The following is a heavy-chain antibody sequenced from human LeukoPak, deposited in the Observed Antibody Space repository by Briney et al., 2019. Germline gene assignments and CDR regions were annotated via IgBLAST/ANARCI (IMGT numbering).Heavy chain of an antibody. D-gene: IGHD2-15*01. CDR2: IYYSGST. V-gene: IGHV4-59*01. CDR3: ARERSRYCSGGSCYWFDY. J-gene: IGHJ4*02. CDR1: GGSFSGYY. Sequence: SETLSLTCAVDGGSFSGYYWAWIRQPPGKGLEWMGYIYYSGSTNYNPSLKSRVTISLDTSKKQFSLKLSSVTAADTAVYYCARERSRYCSGGSCYWFDYWGQGTLVTVSS.